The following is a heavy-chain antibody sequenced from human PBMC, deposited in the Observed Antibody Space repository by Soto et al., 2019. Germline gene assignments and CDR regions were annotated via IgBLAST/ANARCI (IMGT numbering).Heavy chain of an antibody. D-gene: IGHD3-10*01. CDR1: GYTFTSYG. CDR3: ASESLARGYYYYGMDF. V-gene: IGHV1-18*01. CDR2: ISAYNGNT. J-gene: IGHJ6*02. Sequence: ASVKVSCKASGYTFTSYGISWVRQAPGQGLEWMGWISAYNGNTNYAQKLQGRVTMTTDTSTSTAYMELRSLRSDDTAVYYCASESLARGYYYYGMDFWGQGTTGTVSS.